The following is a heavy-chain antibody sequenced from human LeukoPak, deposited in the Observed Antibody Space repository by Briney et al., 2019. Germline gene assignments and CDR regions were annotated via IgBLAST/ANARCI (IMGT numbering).Heavy chain of an antibody. D-gene: IGHD1-1*01. CDR1: GFTVSSNY. CDR3: AKKGKTTADFDS. J-gene: IGHJ4*02. Sequence: GGSLRLSCAASGFTVSSNYMSWVRQAPGKGLEWVSVIYSGGSTYYADSVKGRFTISRDNSKDTLYLQMNSLRAEDSALYYCAKKGKTTADFDSWGQGTLVTVSS. CDR2: IYSGGST. V-gene: IGHV3-53*01.